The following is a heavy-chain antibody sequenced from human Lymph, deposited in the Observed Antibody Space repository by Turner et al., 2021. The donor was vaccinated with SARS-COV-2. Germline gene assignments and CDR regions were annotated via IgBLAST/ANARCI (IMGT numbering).Heavy chain of an antibody. D-gene: IGHD7-27*01. CDR3: ARVWVRWWYFDL. J-gene: IGHJ2*01. Sequence: QAQLQQWGAGLLKPSETLSLTCAVYGGSFSGYYWSWIRQPPGKGLEWIGEINHTGSTNYNPSLKSRVTISVDTSKNQFSLKLSSVTAADTAVYYCARVWVRWWYFDLWGRGTLDTVSS. CDR2: INHTGST. V-gene: IGHV4-34*01. CDR1: GGSFSGYY.